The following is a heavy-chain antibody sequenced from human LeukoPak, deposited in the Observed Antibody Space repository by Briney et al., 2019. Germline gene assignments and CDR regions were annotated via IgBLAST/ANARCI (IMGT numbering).Heavy chain of an antibody. CDR1: GGSISTYY. V-gene: IGHV4-59*01. CDR3: AKRGYSYDYFDY. Sequence: SETRSLTCTVSGGSISTYYWSWIRQPPGKGLEWIGYIYYSGSTNYNPSLKSRVTISVDTSKNQFSLKLSSVTAADTAVYYCAKRGYSYDYFDYWGQGTLVTVSS. D-gene: IGHD5-18*01. CDR2: IYYSGST. J-gene: IGHJ4*02.